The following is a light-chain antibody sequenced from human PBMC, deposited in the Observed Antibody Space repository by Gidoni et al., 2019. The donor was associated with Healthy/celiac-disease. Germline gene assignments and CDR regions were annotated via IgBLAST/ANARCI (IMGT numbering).Light chain of an antibody. CDR2: AAS. V-gene: IGKV1-39*01. CDR3: QQSYSTPYT. J-gene: IGKJ2*01. Sequence: DIRITHVPSSLPASVGDRVTITCRASQTISSYLNWYQQKPGKAPKLLIYAASSLQSGVPPRFSGSGSGTDFTLTISSLQPEDFATYYCQQSYSTPYTFGQGTKLEIK. CDR1: QTISSY.